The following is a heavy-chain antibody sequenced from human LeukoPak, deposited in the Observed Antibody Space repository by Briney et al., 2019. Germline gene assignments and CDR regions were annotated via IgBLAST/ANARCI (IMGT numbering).Heavy chain of an antibody. J-gene: IGHJ4*02. Sequence: PGGSLRLSCAASGLTFSSYWMSWVRQAPGKGLEWVANIKQDGSEKYYVDSVKGRFTISRDNAKNSLYLQMNSLRAEDTAVYYCARVSYCSSTSCFTFDYWGQGTLVTVSS. CDR3: ARVSYCSSTSCFTFDY. CDR2: IKQDGSEK. D-gene: IGHD2-2*01. CDR1: GLTFSSYW. V-gene: IGHV3-7*01.